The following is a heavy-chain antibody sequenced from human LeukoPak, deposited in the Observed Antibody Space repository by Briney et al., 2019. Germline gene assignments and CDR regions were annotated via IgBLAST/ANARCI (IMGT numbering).Heavy chain of an antibody. Sequence: GGSLRLSCVASGFTFTGHSMHWVRQAPGKGLEWVSFIRYVGINKYYSDSVKGRFTISRDNSKNTLYLQMTSLRAEDTALYYCAKTFWPGGSYVFDSWGQGTLVTVSS. CDR3: AKTFWPGGSYVFDS. V-gene: IGHV3-30*02. J-gene: IGHJ4*02. CDR1: GFTFTGHS. CDR2: IRYVGINK. D-gene: IGHD1-26*01.